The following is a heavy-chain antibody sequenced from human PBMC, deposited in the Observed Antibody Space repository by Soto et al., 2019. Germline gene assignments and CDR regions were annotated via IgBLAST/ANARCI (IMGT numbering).Heavy chain of an antibody. J-gene: IGHJ5*02. D-gene: IGHD1-1*01. CDR1: GGSVSSGDYY. CDR3: ARVPRKLEPTMWFDP. Sequence: QVQLQESGPGLVKPSETLSLTCSVSGGSVSSGDYYWSWIRQPPGKGLEWIGYIDYSGNTYYNPSLKSRVIISVDTSKNQSSLKLSSVTAADAAVYSCARVPRKLEPTMWFDPWGQGPLVSVSS. V-gene: IGHV4-30-4*01. CDR2: IDYSGNT.